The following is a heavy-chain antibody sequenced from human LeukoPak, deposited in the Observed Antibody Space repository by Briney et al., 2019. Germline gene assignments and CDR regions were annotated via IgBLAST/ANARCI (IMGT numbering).Heavy chain of an antibody. Sequence: GGSLRLSCVVSGFTSTNFAMNWVRQAPGKGLEWVSVLIVSSGRTDYADSVKGRFTISRDKSKNTVFLQMNSLRAEDTAIYYCAKGAYDYIEIAYFDSWGQGTLVTVSS. D-gene: IGHD5-12*01. CDR3: AKGAYDYIEIAYFDS. J-gene: IGHJ4*02. V-gene: IGHV3-23*01. CDR2: LIVSSGRT. CDR1: GFTSTNFA.